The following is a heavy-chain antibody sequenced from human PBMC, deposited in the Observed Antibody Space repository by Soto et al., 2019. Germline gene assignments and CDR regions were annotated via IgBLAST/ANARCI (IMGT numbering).Heavy chain of an antibody. V-gene: IGHV3-30*18. Sequence: PGGSLRLSCAGSGFTFSNYGLHWVRQAPGKGPEWVAAISYDGSNEYYADSVKGRFTISRDRSKNMLYLQMDSLRPEDTAVYYCAKDGAPRYCTRSSCHPAGAYWGQGTLVTVS. CDR3: AKDGAPRYCTRSSCHPAGAY. CDR2: ISYDGSNE. CDR1: GFTFSNYG. J-gene: IGHJ4*02. D-gene: IGHD2-15*01.